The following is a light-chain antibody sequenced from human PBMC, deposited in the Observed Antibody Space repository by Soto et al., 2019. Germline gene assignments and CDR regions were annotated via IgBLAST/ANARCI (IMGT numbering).Light chain of an antibody. J-gene: IGKJ2*01. CDR3: QQYNSFPYT. CDR2: KAS. Sequence: DIQMTQSPSTLSASVGDRVTITCRASQSISSWLAWYQQKPGKAPKLLIYKASSLESGVPSRFSGSGSATEFTLTISSLQPDDFATYYCQQYNSFPYTFGQGTKVDIK. CDR1: QSISSW. V-gene: IGKV1-5*03.